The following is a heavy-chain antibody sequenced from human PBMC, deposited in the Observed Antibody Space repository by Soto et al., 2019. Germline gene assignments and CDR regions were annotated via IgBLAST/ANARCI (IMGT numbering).Heavy chain of an antibody. CDR2: IYPGDSDT. CDR1: GYSFTSYW. D-gene: IGHD5-18*01. CDR3: ARWGYSYGYAGKNYFDY. V-gene: IGHV5-51*01. Sequence: ESLKISCKGSGYSFTSYWIGWVRQMPGKGLEWMGIIYPGDSDTRYSPSFQGQVTISADKSISTAYLQWSSLKASDTAMYYCARWGYSYGYAGKNYFDYWGQGTLVTVSS. J-gene: IGHJ4*02.